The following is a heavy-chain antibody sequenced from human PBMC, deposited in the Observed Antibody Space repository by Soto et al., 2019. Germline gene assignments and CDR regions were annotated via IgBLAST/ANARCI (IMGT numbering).Heavy chain of an antibody. Sequence: SVKVSCKTSGDTFSTSVISWVRQAPGQGLEWMGGIIPISGTSNYAQKFQGRVTITADESTSTAYMELSSLRSEDTAVYYCARDRGPSSGYYPYWFDPWGQGTLVTVSS. J-gene: IGHJ5*02. CDR2: IIPISGTS. D-gene: IGHD3-22*01. CDR3: ARDRGPSSGYYPYWFDP. CDR1: GDTFSTSV. V-gene: IGHV1-69*13.